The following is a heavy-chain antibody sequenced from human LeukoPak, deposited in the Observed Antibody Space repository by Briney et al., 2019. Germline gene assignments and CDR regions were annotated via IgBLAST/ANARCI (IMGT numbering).Heavy chain of an antibody. Sequence: ASVKVSCKASGGTLANYAVSWVRQAPGQGLEWMGGFIPIFGTANYAQKFQGRVTITADKSTSTAYMELSSLRSEDTAVYYCARRVSDYYYYYYMDVWGKGTTVTVSS. CDR2: FIPIFGTA. V-gene: IGHV1-69*06. CDR1: GGTLANYA. J-gene: IGHJ6*03. CDR3: ARRVSDYYYYYYMDV.